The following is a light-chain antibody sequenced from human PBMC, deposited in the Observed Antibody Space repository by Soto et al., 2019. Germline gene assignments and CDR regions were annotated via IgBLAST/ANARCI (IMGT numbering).Light chain of an antibody. Sequence: DIVMTQSPESLAVSLGERATINCKSSQSVLYSSNNKNYLAWYQKKPGQPPKLLIYWASTRESGVPDRFSGTGSGTDFTLTISRLQAEDVAVYYCQQYFGTPLTFGGGTKVEIK. CDR3: QQYFGTPLT. CDR2: WAS. V-gene: IGKV4-1*01. J-gene: IGKJ4*01. CDR1: QSVLYSSNNKNY.